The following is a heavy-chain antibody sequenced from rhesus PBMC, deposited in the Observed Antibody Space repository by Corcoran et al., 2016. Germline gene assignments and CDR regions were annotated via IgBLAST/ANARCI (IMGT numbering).Heavy chain of an antibody. Sequence: EVQLVESGGGLAKPGGSLRLSCAASGFTFSSYWMTLVRQTPGKGLEWIPFINGGGGTTSYADSVKGRFTSSRDNSKNTLTLQMNSLRAEDTAVYYCAKADSWGQGVVVTVSS. V-gene: IGHV3S42*01. CDR1: GFTFSSYW. J-gene: IGHJ6*01. CDR2: INGGGGTT. CDR3: AKADS.